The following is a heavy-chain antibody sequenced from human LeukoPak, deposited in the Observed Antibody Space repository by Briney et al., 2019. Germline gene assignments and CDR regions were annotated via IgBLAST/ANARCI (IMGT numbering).Heavy chain of an antibody. CDR1: GFTFSSYA. CDR3: ARETEYSSGYQPYYGMDV. D-gene: IGHD6-19*01. V-gene: IGHV3-30-3*01. Sequence: PGRSLRLSCAASGFTFSSYAMHWVRQAPGKGLEWAAVISYDGSNKYYADSVKGRFTISRDNSKNTLYLQMNSLRAEDTAVYYCARETEYSSGYQPYYGMDVWGQGTTVTVSS. CDR2: ISYDGSNK. J-gene: IGHJ6*02.